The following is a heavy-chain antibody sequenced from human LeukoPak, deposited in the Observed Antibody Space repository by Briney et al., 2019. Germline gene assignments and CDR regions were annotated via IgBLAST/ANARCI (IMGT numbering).Heavy chain of an antibody. D-gene: IGHD6-25*01. J-gene: IGHJ4*02. CDR3: ARVERLSESIDY. CDR2: IYTSGST. V-gene: IGHV4-61*02. CDR1: GGSISSGSYY. Sequence: PSQTLSLTCTVSGGSISSGSYYWSWIRQPAGKGLEWIGRIYTSGSTNYNPSLKSRVTISVDTSKNQFSLKLSSVTAADTAVYYCARVERLSESIDYWGQGTLVTVSS.